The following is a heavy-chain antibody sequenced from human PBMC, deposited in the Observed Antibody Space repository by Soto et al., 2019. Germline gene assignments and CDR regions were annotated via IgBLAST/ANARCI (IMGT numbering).Heavy chain of an antibody. CDR2: FDPEDGET. V-gene: IGHV1-24*01. CDR3: AIFITGTPPVRGDYYYYMDV. J-gene: IGHJ6*03. D-gene: IGHD1-7*01. Sequence: VASVKVSCKVSGYTLTELSMHWVRQAPGKGLEWMGGFDPEDGETIYAQKFQGRVTMTEDTSTDTAYMELSSLRSEDTAVYYCAIFITGTPPVRGDYYYYMDVWGKGTTVTVSS. CDR1: GYTLTELS.